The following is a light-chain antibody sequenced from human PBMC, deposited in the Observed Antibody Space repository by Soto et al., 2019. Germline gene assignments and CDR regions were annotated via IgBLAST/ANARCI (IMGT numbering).Light chain of an antibody. CDR2: EVS. CDR3: SSYTSISTLV. Sequence: QSVLTQPASVSGAPGQSITISCTGTSSDVGGYNYVSWYQQHPGKAPKLMIYEVSNRPSGVSNRFSGSNSGNTASLTISGLQAEDEADYYCSSYTSISTLVFGGGTKLTVL. V-gene: IGLV2-14*01. J-gene: IGLJ3*02. CDR1: SSDVGGYNY.